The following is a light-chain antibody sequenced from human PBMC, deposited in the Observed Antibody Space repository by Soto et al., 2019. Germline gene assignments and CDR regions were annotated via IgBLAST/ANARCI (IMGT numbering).Light chain of an antibody. CDR3: SSYAGSNNLV. CDR2: SNN. CDR1: SSNIGSNY. V-gene: IGLV1-47*02. Sequence: QSVLTQPPSASGTPGQRVTISCSGSSSNIGSNYVYWYQQLPGMAPKLLIYSNNQRPSGVPDRFSGSKSGNTASLTVSGLQAEDEADYYCSSYAGSNNLVFGGGTKLTV. J-gene: IGLJ2*01.